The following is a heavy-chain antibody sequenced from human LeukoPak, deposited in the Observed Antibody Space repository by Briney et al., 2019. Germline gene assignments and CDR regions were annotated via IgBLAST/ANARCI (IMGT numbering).Heavy chain of an antibody. CDR1: GGSVSGYY. Sequence: PSETQSLTCVVSGGSVSGYYWTWIRQPPGKGLEWIGYTYYRGSSSFNPSLRSRVTISVDMSKNQVSLKLTSVTAADTAVYYCARERLVDLATIFDYWGQGALVTVSS. D-gene: IGHD5-24*01. V-gene: IGHV4-59*02. CDR2: TYYRGSS. J-gene: IGHJ4*02. CDR3: ARERLVDLATIFDY.